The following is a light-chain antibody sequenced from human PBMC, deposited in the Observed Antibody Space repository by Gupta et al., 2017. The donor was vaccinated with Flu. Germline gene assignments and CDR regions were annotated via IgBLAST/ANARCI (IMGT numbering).Light chain of an antibody. V-gene: IGLV7-46*01. CDR1: TGAVTSGHY. CDR3: LLSDNTAPV. Sequence: QAVVTQEPSLTVSPGGTVTLTCDSSTGAVTSGHYPYWYQQKPGQAPRTLSYDTNRKHSWTPDRFSGSLLGGKAALTLSGAQPEDEADYYCLLSDNTAPVFGTGTKVTVL. CDR2: DTN. J-gene: IGLJ1*01.